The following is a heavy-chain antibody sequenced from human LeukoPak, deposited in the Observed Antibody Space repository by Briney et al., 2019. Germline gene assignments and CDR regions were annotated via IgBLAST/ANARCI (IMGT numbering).Heavy chain of an antibody. CDR1: GGSFSGYY. Sequence: SETLSLTCAVYGGSFSGYYWSWIRQPPGKGLEWIGEINHSGSTNYNPSLKSRVTISVDTSKNQFSLKLSSVTAADTAVYYCARGILTGPIYAFDIWGQGTMVTVSS. CDR3: ARGILTGPIYAFDI. CDR2: INHSGST. J-gene: IGHJ3*02. V-gene: IGHV4-34*01. D-gene: IGHD3-9*01.